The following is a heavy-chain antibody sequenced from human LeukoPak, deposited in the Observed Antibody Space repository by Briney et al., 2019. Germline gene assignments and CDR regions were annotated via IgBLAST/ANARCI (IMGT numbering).Heavy chain of an antibody. V-gene: IGHV3-15*01. CDR1: GFTFSNAW. J-gene: IGHJ4*02. Sequence: GGSLRLSCAASGFTFSNAWMGWVRQAPGKGLEWVGRIKSKTDGETRDYAAPVKGRFSISRDVSKNTLYLQMNSLKMEDTAVYYCSKYYYDGSGYNLGDYWGQGTLVTVSS. CDR3: SKYYYDGSGYNLGDY. D-gene: IGHD3-22*01. CDR2: IKSKTDGETR.